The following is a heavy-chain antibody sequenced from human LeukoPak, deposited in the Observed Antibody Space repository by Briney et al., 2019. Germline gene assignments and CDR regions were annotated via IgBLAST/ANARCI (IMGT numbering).Heavy chain of an antibody. V-gene: IGHV3-33*01. J-gene: IGHJ4*02. CDR1: GFTFSSYG. Sequence: GGSLRLSCAASGFTFSSYGMHWVRQAPGKGLEWVAVIWYDGSNKYYAVSVKGRFTISRDNSKNTLYLQMNSLRAEDTAVYYCARDRWRRYSSGSDYWGQGTLVTVSS. CDR3: ARDRWRRYSSGSDY. D-gene: IGHD6-19*01. CDR2: IWYDGSNK.